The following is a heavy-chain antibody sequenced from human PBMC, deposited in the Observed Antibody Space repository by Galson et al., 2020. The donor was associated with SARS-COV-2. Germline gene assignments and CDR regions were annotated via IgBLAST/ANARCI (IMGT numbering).Heavy chain of an antibody. CDR3: ARTAGYSSSWYSDRTDYYYYYGMDV. Sequence: GGSLRLSCAASGFTFSSYSMNWVRQAPGKGLEWVSSISSSSSYIYYADSVKGRFTISRDNAKNSLYLQMNSLRAEDTAVYYCARTAGYSSSWYSDRTDYYYYYGMDVWGQGTTVTVSS. D-gene: IGHD6-13*01. CDR1: GFTFSSYS. J-gene: IGHJ6*02. V-gene: IGHV3-21*01. CDR2: ISSSSSYI.